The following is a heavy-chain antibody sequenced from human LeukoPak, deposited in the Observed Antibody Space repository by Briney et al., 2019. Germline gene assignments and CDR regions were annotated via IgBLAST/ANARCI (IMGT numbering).Heavy chain of an antibody. CDR1: GFTFDDYA. CDR2: ISWNSGSI. Sequence: PGRSLRLSCAASGFTFDDYAMHWVRQAPGKGLEWASGISWNSGSIGYADSVKGRFTISRDNAKNSLYLQMNSLRAEGTALYYCAKGMAAAAGSVYNWFDPWGQGTLVTVSS. CDR3: AKGMAAAAGSVYNWFDP. J-gene: IGHJ5*02. D-gene: IGHD6-13*01. V-gene: IGHV3-9*01.